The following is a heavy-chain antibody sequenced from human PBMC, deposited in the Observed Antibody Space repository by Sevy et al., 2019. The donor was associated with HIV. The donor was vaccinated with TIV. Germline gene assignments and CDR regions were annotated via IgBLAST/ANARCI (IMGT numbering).Heavy chain of an antibody. CDR1: GDSVSSNSAA. CDR2: TYYRSRWYN. D-gene: IGHD6-19*01. V-gene: IGHV6-1*01. CDR3: ARVHTSGPRAFDY. Sequence: SQTLSLTCAISGDSVSSNSAAWNWIRQSPSRGLEWLGRTYYRSRWYNDYAVSVKSRITISPDTSKNQFSLQLNSVTPEDTALYYCARVHTSGPRAFDYWGQGTLVTVSS. J-gene: IGHJ4*02.